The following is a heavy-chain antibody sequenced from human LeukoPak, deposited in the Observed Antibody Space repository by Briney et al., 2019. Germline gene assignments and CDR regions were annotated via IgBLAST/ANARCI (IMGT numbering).Heavy chain of an antibody. CDR3: ARGYYDSSGYYWARRDDAFDI. Sequence: SQTLSLTCTVSGGSTSSGGYYWSWIRQHPGKGLEWIGYIYYSGSTYYNPSLKSRVTISVDTSKNQFSLKLSSVTAADTAVYYCARGYYDSSGYYWARRDDAFDIWGQGTMVTVSS. J-gene: IGHJ3*02. CDR2: IYYSGST. CDR1: GGSTSSGGYY. D-gene: IGHD3-22*01. V-gene: IGHV4-31*03.